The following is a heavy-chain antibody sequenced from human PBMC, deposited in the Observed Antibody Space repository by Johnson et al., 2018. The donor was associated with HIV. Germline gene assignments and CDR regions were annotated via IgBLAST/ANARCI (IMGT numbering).Heavy chain of an antibody. J-gene: IGHJ3*02. D-gene: IGHD6-6*01. Sequence: VESGGGLVQPGRSLRLSCAASGFTFDDYAMNWVRQDPGKGLEWVSGISWNSGSIGYADSVKGRFTISRDNSKNSLYLQMNSLRAEDTAVYYCAKRVPSKQLVDAFDIWGQGTMVTVSS. CDR1: GFTFDDYA. CDR2: ISWNSGSI. CDR3: AKRVPSKQLVDAFDI. V-gene: IGHV3-9*01.